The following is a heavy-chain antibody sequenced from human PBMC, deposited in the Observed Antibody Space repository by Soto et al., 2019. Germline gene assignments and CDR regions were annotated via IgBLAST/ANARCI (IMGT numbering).Heavy chain of an antibody. CDR3: ARGSSGWYVQYMDV. CDR2: INAGNGNT. J-gene: IGHJ6*03. V-gene: IGHV1-3*01. CDR1: GYTFTSYA. D-gene: IGHD6-19*01. Sequence: QVQLVQSGAEVKKPGASVKVSCKASGYTFTSYAMHWVRQAPGQRLEWMGWINAGNGNTKYSQKFQGRVNITRDTSASTAYMELGSLISEDTAVYYCARGSSGWYVQYMDVWGKGTTVTVSS.